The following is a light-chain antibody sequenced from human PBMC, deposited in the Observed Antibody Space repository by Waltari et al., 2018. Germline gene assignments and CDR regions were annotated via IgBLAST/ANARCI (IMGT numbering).Light chain of an antibody. CDR2: HAS. CDR1: QGIAFN. V-gene: IGKV1-39*01. CDR3: QHSFTTPPT. J-gene: IGKJ3*01. Sequence: DIQVPQSPSSLSASIGNRVTITCRTSQGIAFNLTWYQQKPVQAPKLLIYHASNLQSGVPSRFSGRGSGTDFTLSISSLQPEDFATYYCQHSFTTPPTFGPGTKVD.